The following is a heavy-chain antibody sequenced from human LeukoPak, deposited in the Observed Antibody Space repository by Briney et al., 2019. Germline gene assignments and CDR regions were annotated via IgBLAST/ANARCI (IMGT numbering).Heavy chain of an antibody. J-gene: IGHJ4*02. CDR1: GFTFSIYW. CDR3: ARELPFDY. Sequence: GGSLRLSCAASGFTFSIYWMTWVRQAPGKGLVWVSRIKSDGSRTDYADSVKGRFTISRDNAKSTLYLQMNSLRAEDTAVYYCARELPFDYWGQGTLVTVSS. D-gene: IGHD2-15*01. V-gene: IGHV3-74*01. CDR2: IKSDGSRT.